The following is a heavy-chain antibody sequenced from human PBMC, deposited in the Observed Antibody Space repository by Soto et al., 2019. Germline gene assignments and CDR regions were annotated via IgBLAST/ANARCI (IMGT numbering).Heavy chain of an antibody. D-gene: IGHD1-26*01. J-gene: IGHJ4*02. V-gene: IGHV1-18*01. Sequence: ASVKVSCKTSGYTFSNYGVSWVRQAPGQGLEWMGWISGYNGDTDYAQNLQDRVTMTTDTSTNTAYMELTALTSDDTAVYFCARDRRRIGATNLFYYWGQGTLVTVSS. CDR2: ISGYNGDT. CDR1: GYTFSNYG. CDR3: ARDRRRIGATNLFYY.